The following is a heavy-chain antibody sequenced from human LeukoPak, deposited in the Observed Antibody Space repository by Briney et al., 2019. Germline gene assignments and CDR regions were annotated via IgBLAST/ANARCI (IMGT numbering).Heavy chain of an antibody. CDR1: GFTFSSYS. V-gene: IGHV3-48*04. CDR2: ISSSSSTI. D-gene: IGHD3-9*01. Sequence: GGSLRLSCAASGFTFSSYSMNWVRQAPGKGLEWVSYISSSSSTIYYADSVKGRFTISRDNAKNSLYLQMNSLRAEDTAVYYCARDAQAYYDILTGYYNHDAFDIWGQGTMVTVSS. CDR3: ARDAQAYYDILTGYYNHDAFDI. J-gene: IGHJ3*02.